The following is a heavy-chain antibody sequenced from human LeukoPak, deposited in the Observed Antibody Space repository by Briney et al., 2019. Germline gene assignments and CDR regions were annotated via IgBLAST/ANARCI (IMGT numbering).Heavy chain of an antibody. D-gene: IGHD5-24*01. Sequence: GGSLRLSCAASGFTFSSYAMSWVRQAPGKGLEWVSAISGSGGSTHYADSVKGRFTISRDNAKNSLYLQMNSLRAEDTAVYYCARISRAGGYNLFDAFDIWGQGTMVTVSS. CDR3: ARISRAGGYNLFDAFDI. CDR1: GFTFSSYA. J-gene: IGHJ3*02. V-gene: IGHV3-23*01. CDR2: ISGSGGST.